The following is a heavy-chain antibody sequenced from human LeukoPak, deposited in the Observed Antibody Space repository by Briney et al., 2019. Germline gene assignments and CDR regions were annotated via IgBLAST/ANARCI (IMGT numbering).Heavy chain of an antibody. CDR2: IIPILGIA. J-gene: IGHJ4*02. CDR1: GGTFSSYA. D-gene: IGHD3-10*01. CDR3: AREVPDYYGSGRPAVVDY. V-gene: IGHV1-69*04. Sequence: SVKVSCKASGGTFSSYAISWVRQAPGQGLEWMGRIIPILGIANYAQKFQGRVTITADKSTSTAYMELSSLRSEDTAVYYCAREVPDYYGSGRPAVVDYWGQGTLVTVSS.